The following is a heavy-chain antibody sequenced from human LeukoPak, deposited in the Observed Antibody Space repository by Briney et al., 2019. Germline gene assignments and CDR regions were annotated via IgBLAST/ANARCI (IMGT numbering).Heavy chain of an antibody. CDR3: AKDPGDYDSSGCLDY. CDR2: ISGSGCST. Sequence: GGSLRLSCAASGFTFSSYAMSWVRQAPGKGLEWVSAISGSGCSTYYADSVKGRFTISRDNSKNTLYLQMNSLRAEDTAVYYCAKDPGDYDSSGCLDYWGQGTLVTVSS. CDR1: GFTFSSYA. V-gene: IGHV3-23*01. J-gene: IGHJ4*02. D-gene: IGHD3-22*01.